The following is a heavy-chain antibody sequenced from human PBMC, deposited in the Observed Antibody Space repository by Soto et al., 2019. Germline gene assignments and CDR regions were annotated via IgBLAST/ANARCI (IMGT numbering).Heavy chain of an antibody. J-gene: IGHJ6*02. Sequence: ASVKVACKASGYTFTSYYMHWVRQAPGQGLEWMGIINPSGGSTSYAQKFQGRVTMTRDTPTSTAYMELSSLRSEDTAVYYCARDERGYYDFWSGYSPSYYYGMDVWGQGTTVTVSS. CDR1: GYTFTSYY. CDR2: INPSGGST. V-gene: IGHV1-46*01. D-gene: IGHD3-3*01. CDR3: ARDERGYYDFWSGYSPSYYYGMDV.